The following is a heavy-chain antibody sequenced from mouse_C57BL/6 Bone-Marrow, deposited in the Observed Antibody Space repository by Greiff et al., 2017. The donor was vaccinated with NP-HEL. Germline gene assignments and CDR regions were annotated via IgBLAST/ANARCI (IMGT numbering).Heavy chain of an antibody. D-gene: IGHD2-10*01. Sequence: EVKLMESGGGLVQPGGSLKLSCAASGFTFRDYYMYWVRQTPEKRLEWVAYISNGGGSTYYPDTVKGRFTISRDNAKNTLYLQMSRLKSEDTAMYYCARPFYGNYAGFAYWGQGTLVTVSA. J-gene: IGHJ3*01. CDR3: ARPFYGNYAGFAY. CDR2: ISNGGGST. CDR1: GFTFRDYY. V-gene: IGHV5-12*01.